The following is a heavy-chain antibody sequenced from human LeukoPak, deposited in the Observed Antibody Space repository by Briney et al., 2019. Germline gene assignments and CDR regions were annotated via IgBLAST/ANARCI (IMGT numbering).Heavy chain of an antibody. CDR3: ARLITMVRGDDY. Sequence: ASVKVSCKASGYTFTGYYMHWVRQAPGQGLEWMGWINPNSGGTNYAQKFQGRVTMTRDTSISTAYMELSRLRSDDTAVYYCARLITMVRGDDYWGQGTLVTVSS. CDR2: INPNSGGT. CDR1: GYTFTGYY. D-gene: IGHD3-10*01. V-gene: IGHV1-2*02. J-gene: IGHJ4*02.